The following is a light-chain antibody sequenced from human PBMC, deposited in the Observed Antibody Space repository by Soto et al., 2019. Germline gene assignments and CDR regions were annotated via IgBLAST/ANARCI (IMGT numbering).Light chain of an antibody. Sequence: EIVMTQSTATLSVSPGERATLSCRASRSVSSNLAWYQQKPGQAPRLLIYGASTRATNIPARFSGSGSGIEFTLTISSLQSEDFAVYYCQQYNNWPPYTFGQGTKLEI. CDR3: QQYNNWPPYT. CDR1: RSVSSN. J-gene: IGKJ2*01. CDR2: GAS. V-gene: IGKV3-15*01.